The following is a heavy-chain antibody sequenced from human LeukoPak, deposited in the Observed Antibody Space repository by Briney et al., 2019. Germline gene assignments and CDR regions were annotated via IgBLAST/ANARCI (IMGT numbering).Heavy chain of an antibody. CDR1: GGSFSPYY. V-gene: IGHV4-34*01. CDR2: INHSGST. CDR3: ARGGFYCGGDCYVDY. Sequence: SETLSLTCAVNGGSFSPYYWSWIRQPPGKGLEWIGEINHSGSTNYNPSLKSRVTISVDTSKNQFSLRLSSVTAADTAVYYCARGGFYCGGDCYVDYWGQGTLVTVSS. J-gene: IGHJ4*02. D-gene: IGHD2-21*02.